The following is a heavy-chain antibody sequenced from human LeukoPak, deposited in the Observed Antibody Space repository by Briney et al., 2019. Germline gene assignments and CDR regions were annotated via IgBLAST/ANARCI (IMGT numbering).Heavy chain of an antibody. Sequence: GSLRLSCAASGFTVRSNYMSWVRQAPGKGLEWVSVIDSGCSTYYADSVKGRFSISRDNSKNTVYLEMKSLRVEDTAVYYCAREDAFDYWGQGTLVTVSS. CDR2: IDSGCST. CDR3: AREDAFDY. D-gene: IGHD2-8*01. J-gene: IGHJ4*02. CDR1: GFTVRSNY. V-gene: IGHV3-53*01.